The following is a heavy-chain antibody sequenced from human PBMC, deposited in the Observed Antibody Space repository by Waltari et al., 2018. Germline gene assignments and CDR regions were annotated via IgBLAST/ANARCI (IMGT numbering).Heavy chain of an antibody. CDR1: GTSITNYY. D-gene: IGHD6-13*01. J-gene: IGHJ4*02. V-gene: IGHV4-59*01. CDR3: ARMSGAAAGKFDY. CDR2: ISYIGNT. Sequence: QVQLQESGPRLVQPSEALSLTCIVSGTSITNYYWHWIRHPPGKGLEWIGLISYIGNTKYNPALKSRVTISGDTSKNQFSLKMSAVTAADTAVFYCARMSGAAAGKFDYWGQGTLVTVSS.